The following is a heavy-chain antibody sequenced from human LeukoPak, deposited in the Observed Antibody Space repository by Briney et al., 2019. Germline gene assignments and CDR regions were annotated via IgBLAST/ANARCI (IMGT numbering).Heavy chain of an antibody. D-gene: IGHD5-24*01. CDR3: ARMGPEMATIRDY. Sequence: SETLSLTCAVHGGSFSGYYWSWIRQPPGKGLEWIGEINHSGSTNYNPSLKSRVTISVDTSENQFSLKLSSVTAADTAVYYCARMGPEMATIRDYWGQGTLVTVSS. CDR1: GGSFSGYY. J-gene: IGHJ4*02. V-gene: IGHV4-34*01. CDR2: INHSGST.